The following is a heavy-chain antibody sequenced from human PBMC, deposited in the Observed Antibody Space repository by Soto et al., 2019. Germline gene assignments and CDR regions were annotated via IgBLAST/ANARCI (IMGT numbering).Heavy chain of an antibody. Sequence: HPGGSLRLSCAASGFTFSSYAMSWVRQAPGKGLEWVSAISGSGGSTYYADSVKGRFTISRDNSKNTLYLQMNSLRAEDTAVYYCAKDLHEMDPVGYYGMDVWGQGTTVTVSS. V-gene: IGHV3-23*01. J-gene: IGHJ6*02. D-gene: IGHD2-15*01. CDR2: ISGSGGST. CDR1: GFTFSSYA. CDR3: AKDLHEMDPVGYYGMDV.